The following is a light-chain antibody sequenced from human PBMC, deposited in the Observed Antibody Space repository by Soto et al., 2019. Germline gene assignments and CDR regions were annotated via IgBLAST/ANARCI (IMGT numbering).Light chain of an antibody. Sequence: ETVLTQSPATLSVSPGERVTLSCRASETVSTNLAWYQQRPGQAPRLLIYDVSTGATGIPARFSGRRSGTAFTLTISSLQSEDFGVYYCQQYNSWPQTFGQGTKVEIK. V-gene: IGKV3-15*01. CDR2: DVS. CDR1: ETVSTN. CDR3: QQYNSWPQT. J-gene: IGKJ1*01.